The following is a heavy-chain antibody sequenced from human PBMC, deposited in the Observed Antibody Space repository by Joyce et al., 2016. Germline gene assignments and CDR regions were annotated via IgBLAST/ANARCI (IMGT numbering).Heavy chain of an antibody. V-gene: IGHV3-7*01. CDR3: ARDATGTTFDY. CDR2: KNKDGSDK. CDR1: GFTFSSIW. Sequence: EVQLVESGGGLVQPGGSLRLSCAASGFTFSSIWMSWVRQAAGKGLVWVAKKNKDGSDKYYMGSVKGRFTISRDNAKNSLYLEKNSLRAEDTAVYYVARDATGTTFDYWGQGTLVTVSS. J-gene: IGHJ4*02. D-gene: IGHD3-9*01.